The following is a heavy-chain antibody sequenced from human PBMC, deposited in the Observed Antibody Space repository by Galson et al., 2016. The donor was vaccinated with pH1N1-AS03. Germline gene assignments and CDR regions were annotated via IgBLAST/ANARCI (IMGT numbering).Heavy chain of an antibody. Sequence: SLRLSCAASGFTFSDYYMSWIRQAPGKGLEWISCITSSGGSGLTIYYADSVKGRFTISRDNAKNSLYLQMNSLRADDTAVYYCARGWYDIWTGYLVDPFDYWGQGTLVTVSS. CDR3: ARGWYDIWTGYLVDPFDY. D-gene: IGHD3-9*01. CDR1: GFTFSDYY. J-gene: IGHJ4*02. CDR2: ITSSGGSGLTI. V-gene: IGHV3-11*01.